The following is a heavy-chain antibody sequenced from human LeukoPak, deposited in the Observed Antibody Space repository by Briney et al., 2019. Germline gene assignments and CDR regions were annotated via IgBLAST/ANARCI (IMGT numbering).Heavy chain of an antibody. D-gene: IGHD3-9*01. CDR1: GCSISSYY. V-gene: IGHV4-59*07. CDR2: IYYSGST. CDR3: ARSESFDHHFQH. J-gene: IGHJ1*01. Sequence: SDTLSLSCNVSGCSISSYYWSWIRQPPGKGLEWMGYIYYSGSTNYNPSLKSRVTISVDTSTNQFSLKLSSVTAADTAVYYCARSESFDHHFQHWGQGTLVTVSS.